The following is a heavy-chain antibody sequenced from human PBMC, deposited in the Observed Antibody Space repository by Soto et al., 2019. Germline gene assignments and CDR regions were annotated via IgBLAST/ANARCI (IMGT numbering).Heavy chain of an antibody. Sequence: EVQLLESGGGLVQPGGSLRLACAASGFSFNSYAMVWVRQAPGKGLEWVSVISARGGSSYFADSVKGRFTISRDNSKXXXSXXXXXXXXXXXXXXXXXXXXXXYSASVDHWGQGTLVLVSS. CDR3: XXXXXXYSASVDH. D-gene: IGHD5-12*01. CDR2: ISARGGSS. CDR1: GFSFNSYA. J-gene: IGHJ4*02. V-gene: IGHV3-23*01.